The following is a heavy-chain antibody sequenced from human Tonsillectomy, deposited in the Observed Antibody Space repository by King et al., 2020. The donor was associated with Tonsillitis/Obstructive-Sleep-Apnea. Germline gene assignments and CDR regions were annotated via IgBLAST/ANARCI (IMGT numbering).Heavy chain of an antibody. CDR2: IYYSRST. CDR3: ARGRDCSSTSCYPFDY. D-gene: IGHD2-2*01. V-gene: IGHV4-39*01. J-gene: IGHJ4*02. CDR1: GGSISSSSYY. Sequence: QLQESGPGLVKPSETLSLTCTVSGGSISSSSYYWGWIRQPPGKGLEWIGSIYYSRSTYYNPSLKSRVTISVDTSKNQFSLKLSSVTAADTAVYYCARGRDCSSTSCYPFDYWGQGTLVTVSS.